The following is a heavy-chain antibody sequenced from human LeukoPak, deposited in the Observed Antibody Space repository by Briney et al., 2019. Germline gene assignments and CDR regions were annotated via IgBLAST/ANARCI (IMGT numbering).Heavy chain of an antibody. Sequence: SVKVSCKASGYTFISYGISWVRQAPGQGLEWMGGIIPIFGTANYAQKFQGRVTITADESTSTAYMELSSLRSEDTAVYYCARAYCGGDCYSREYFQHWGQGTLVTVSS. CDR1: GYTFISYG. CDR3: ARAYCGGDCYSREYFQH. J-gene: IGHJ1*01. V-gene: IGHV1-69*13. D-gene: IGHD2-21*01. CDR2: IIPIFGTA.